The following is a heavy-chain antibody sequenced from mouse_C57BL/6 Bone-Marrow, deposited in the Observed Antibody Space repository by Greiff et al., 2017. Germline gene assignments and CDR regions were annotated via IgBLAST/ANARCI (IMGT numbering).Heavy chain of an antibody. CDR3: ARKGDGVPFDV. CDR1: GSSLPAYA. V-gene: IGHV2-9-1*01. CDR2: IWTGGGT. J-gene: IGHJ1*03. D-gene: IGHD1-1*02. Sequence: QVQLQRSGPGLVAPSQGLSITCPFSGSSLPAYAISWVRQPPGKGLGWLGEIWTGGGTNYNSALKSRLSISKDNSKSQVFLKMNSLQTDDTARYYCARKGDGVPFDVWGTGTTVTVSS.